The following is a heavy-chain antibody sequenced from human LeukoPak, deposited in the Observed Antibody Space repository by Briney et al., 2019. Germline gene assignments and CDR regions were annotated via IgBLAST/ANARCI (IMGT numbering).Heavy chain of an antibody. D-gene: IGHD4-17*01. V-gene: IGHV1-2*02. CDR2: INPNSGGT. Sequence: ASVKVSCKASGYTFTGYYMHWVRQAPGQGLEWMGWINPNSGGTNYAQKFQGRVTMTRDTSISTAYMELSRLRSDDTAVYYCAQTRGDRSCDHAFDIWGQGTMVTVSS. CDR1: GYTFTGYY. J-gene: IGHJ3*02. CDR3: AQTRGDRSCDHAFDI.